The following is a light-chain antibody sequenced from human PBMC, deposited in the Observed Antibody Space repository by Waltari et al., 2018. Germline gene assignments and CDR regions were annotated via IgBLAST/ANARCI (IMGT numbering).Light chain of an antibody. J-gene: IGKJ4*01. CDR3: QQLLSYPLT. Sequence: DIQLTQSPSFLYTSVGDRVTITCRANQDISSYLAWYQQKPGKAPNLLISAASTLQSAVPSRFSDSRSVTEFTLTISSRQSEHIASYYCQQLLSYPLTFGGGTKVEIK. V-gene: IGKV1-9*01. CDR1: QDISSY. CDR2: AAS.